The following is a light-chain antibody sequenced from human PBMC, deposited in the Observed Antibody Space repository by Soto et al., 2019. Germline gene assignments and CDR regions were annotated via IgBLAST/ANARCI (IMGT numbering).Light chain of an antibody. Sequence: DIQMTQSPSTLSASVGDRVTITCRASQSISSWLAWYQQKPGKAPKLLIYKASSLESGVPSRFSGSGSGTEFTLTISSLQPDAFATYYCQQYNSYSLTFGQGTKVEIQ. CDR2: KAS. V-gene: IGKV1-5*03. CDR3: QQYNSYSLT. CDR1: QSISSW. J-gene: IGKJ1*01.